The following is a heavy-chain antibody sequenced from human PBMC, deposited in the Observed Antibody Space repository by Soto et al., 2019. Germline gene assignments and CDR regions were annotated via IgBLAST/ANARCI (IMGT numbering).Heavy chain of an antibody. Sequence: PSETLSLTCAVYGGSFSGYYWSWIRQPPGKGLEWIGEINHSGSTNYNPSLKSRVTISVDTSKNQFSLKLSSVTAADTAVYYCALAPPGSSYYYGMDVWGQGTTVTVSS. CDR1: GGSFSGYY. CDR3: ALAPPGSSYYYGMDV. D-gene: IGHD3-10*01. J-gene: IGHJ6*02. V-gene: IGHV4-34*01. CDR2: INHSGST.